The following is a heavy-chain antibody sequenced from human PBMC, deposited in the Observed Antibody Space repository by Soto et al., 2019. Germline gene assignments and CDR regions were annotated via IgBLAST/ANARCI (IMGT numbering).Heavy chain of an antibody. Sequence: PGGSLRLSCAASGFTLSSYSMNWVRQAPGKGLEWVSSISSSSSHIYYADSMKGRFTISRDDAKNSLYLQMNSLRAEDTAVYYCARDLRIWFGELSTGGGAFDIWGQGTMVTVSS. CDR1: GFTLSSYS. J-gene: IGHJ3*02. V-gene: IGHV3-21*01. CDR2: ISSSSSHI. D-gene: IGHD3-10*01. CDR3: ARDLRIWFGELSTGGGAFDI.